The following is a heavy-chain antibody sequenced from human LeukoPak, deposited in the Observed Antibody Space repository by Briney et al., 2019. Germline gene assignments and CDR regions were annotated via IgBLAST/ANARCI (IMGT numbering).Heavy chain of an antibody. Sequence: SETLSLTCTVSGGSISSSSYYWGWIRQPPGKGLEWIGSIYYSGSTYYNPSLKSRVTISVDTSNNQFSLKLSSVTAADTAVYYCARQFSYYDFWSGYPFDYWGQGTLVTVSS. CDR1: GGSISSSSYY. D-gene: IGHD3-3*01. V-gene: IGHV4-39*01. J-gene: IGHJ4*02. CDR2: IYYSGST. CDR3: ARQFSYYDFWSGYPFDY.